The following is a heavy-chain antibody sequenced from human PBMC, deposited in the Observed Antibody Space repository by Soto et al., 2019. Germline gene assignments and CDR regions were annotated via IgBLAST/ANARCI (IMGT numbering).Heavy chain of an antibody. CDR2: MFYGVST. V-gene: IGHV4-39*01. J-gene: IGHJ4*02. Sequence: PSETKSLTYTVSGGYIISRGDYWVWIRQPPGKGLEWIGSMFYGVSTYYNPSLKSRVTVSVDTSKNQFSLNLRSVTAADTAVYYCARLPSRHLVDYWGQGTLVPVSS. D-gene: IGHD3-3*02. CDR3: ARLPSRHLVDY. CDR1: GGYIISRGDY.